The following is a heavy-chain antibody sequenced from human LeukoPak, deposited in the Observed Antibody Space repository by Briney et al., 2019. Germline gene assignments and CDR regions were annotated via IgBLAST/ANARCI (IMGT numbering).Heavy chain of an antibody. CDR2: IYHSGST. CDR3: ARGRVSSSTWHSTYYYYFYMDV. Sequence: SETLSLTCIVSGYSISSGCYWGWIRQPPGKGLEWIGSIYHSGSTHYNPSLKSRVTISVDTSKNHFSLQLSSVTAADTAVYFCARGRVSSSTWHSTYYYYFYMDVWGKGTTVTVSS. J-gene: IGHJ6*03. V-gene: IGHV4-38-2*02. CDR1: GYSISSGCY. D-gene: IGHD4-11*01.